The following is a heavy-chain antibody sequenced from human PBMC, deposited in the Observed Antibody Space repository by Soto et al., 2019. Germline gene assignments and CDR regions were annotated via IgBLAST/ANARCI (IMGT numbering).Heavy chain of an antibody. V-gene: IGHV1-69*13. CDR3: ARGVAMATMGSWFDP. J-gene: IGHJ5*02. CDR1: GGTFSSYA. D-gene: IGHD5-12*01. CDR2: IIPIFGTA. Sequence: SVKVSCKASGGTFSSYAISWVRQAPGQGLEWMGGIIPIFGTANYAQKFQGRVTITADESTSTAYMELSSLRSEDTAVYYCARGVAMATMGSWFDPWGQGTLVTVSS.